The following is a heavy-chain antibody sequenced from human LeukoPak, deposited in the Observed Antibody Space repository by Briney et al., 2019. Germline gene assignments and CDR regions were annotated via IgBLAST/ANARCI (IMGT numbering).Heavy chain of an antibody. CDR2: IYYSGST. CDR1: GGSISSSSYY. Sequence: SETLSLTCTVSGGSISSSSYYWGWIRQPPGKGLEWIGSIYYSGSTYYDPSLKSRVTISIDTSKNQLSLKLTSVTAADTAVYYCARLGGPEDHWGQGTLVTASS. V-gene: IGHV4-39*07. J-gene: IGHJ4*02. CDR3: ARLGGPEDH.